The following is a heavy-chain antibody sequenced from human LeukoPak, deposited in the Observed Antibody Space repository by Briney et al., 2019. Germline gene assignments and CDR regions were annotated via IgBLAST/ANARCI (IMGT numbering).Heavy chain of an antibody. Sequence: ASVKVSCKASGYTFTSHFMHWVRQAPGQGLEWMGIINPSGGSTSYAQKFQGRVTMTRDMSTSTVYMELSSLRSEDTAVYYCARGPEYTKFDYWGQGTLVTVSS. CDR3: ARGPEYTKFDY. J-gene: IGHJ4*02. V-gene: IGHV1-46*01. CDR1: GYTFTSHF. D-gene: IGHD2/OR15-2a*01. CDR2: INPSGGST.